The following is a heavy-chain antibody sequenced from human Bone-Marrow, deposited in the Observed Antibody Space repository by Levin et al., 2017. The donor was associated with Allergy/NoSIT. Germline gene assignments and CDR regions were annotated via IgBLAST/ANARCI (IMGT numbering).Heavy chain of an antibody. Sequence: SETLSLTCTVSGGSIGGGGYYWSWIRQHPEKGLEWVGYIYHSGNTYYNPSLKRRLSISVDTSRNQFSLKLSSVTAADTAVYYCARDTGYDLDSWGQGTLVTVSS. CDR3: ARDTGYDLDS. J-gene: IGHJ4*02. V-gene: IGHV4-31*03. CDR2: IYHSGNT. D-gene: IGHD5-12*01. CDR1: GGSIGGGGYY.